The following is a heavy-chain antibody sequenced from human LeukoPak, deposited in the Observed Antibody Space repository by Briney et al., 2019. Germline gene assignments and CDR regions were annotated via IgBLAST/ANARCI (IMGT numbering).Heavy chain of an antibody. CDR3: ASGARGSSWRDYYYYYMDV. CDR2: INYSGST. CDR1: VWSFRGHY. Sequence: SETLSLTCAVYVWSFRGHYWRWIPQPPGKGLEGIGEINYSGSTNYNPSLTSRVTIYVDTFNHQFSLKLSSVTAADPAVYFRASGARGSSWRDYYYYYMDVWGKGTTVTVSS. V-gene: IGHV4-34*01. J-gene: IGHJ6*03. D-gene: IGHD6-13*01.